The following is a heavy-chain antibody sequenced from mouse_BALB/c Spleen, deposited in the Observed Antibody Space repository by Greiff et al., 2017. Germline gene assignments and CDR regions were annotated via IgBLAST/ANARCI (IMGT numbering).Heavy chain of an antibody. J-gene: IGHJ2*01. D-gene: IGHD1-1*02. V-gene: IGHV5-6*01. Sequence: EVQLVESGGDLVKPGGSLKLSCAASGFTFSSYGMSWVRQTPDKRLEWVATISSGGSYTYYPDSVKGRFTISRDNAKNTLYLQMSSLKSEDTAMYYCARWENDGSLDYGGQGTTLTVSS. CDR3: ARWENDGSLDY. CDR2: ISSGGSYT. CDR1: GFTFSSYG.